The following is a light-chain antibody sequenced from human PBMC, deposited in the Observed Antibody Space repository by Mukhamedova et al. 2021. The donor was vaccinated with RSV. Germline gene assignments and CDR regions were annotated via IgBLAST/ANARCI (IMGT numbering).Light chain of an antibody. V-gene: IGKV3-11*01. CDR1: QSVSRY. CDR3: QQRSIWPWT. CDR2: DAS. J-gene: IGKJ1*01. Sequence: PGERATLSCRASQSVSRYLAWYQQRPGQPPRLVIYDASNRATGIPDRVSGNGSGTDFSLIISSLEPEDFAVYYCQQRSIWPWTFG.